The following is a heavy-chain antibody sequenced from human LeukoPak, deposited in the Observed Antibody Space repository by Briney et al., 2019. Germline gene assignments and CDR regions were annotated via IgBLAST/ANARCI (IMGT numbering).Heavy chain of an antibody. D-gene: IGHD2-2*01. CDR3: VKDFGQTTAAIAY. CDR2: IRWSTDSV. V-gene: IGHV3-9*01. J-gene: IGHJ4*02. CDR1: GFPFDDYA. Sequence: GGSLRLSCAAPGFPFDDYAMHWVRQAPGKGLEWVSGIRWSTDSVGYADSVRGRFTISRDKAKNSLYLQMNSLRAEDTALYYCVKDFGQTTAAIAYWGQGTLVTVSS.